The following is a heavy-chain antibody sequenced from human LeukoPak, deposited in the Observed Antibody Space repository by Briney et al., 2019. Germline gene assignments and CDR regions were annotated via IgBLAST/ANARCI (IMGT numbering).Heavy chain of an antibody. CDR3: ARVPPVPYLLDA. Sequence: SETLSLTCHISGHTTTRGYYWAWFRQSPGKGLEWIATFFQSDKSFYNASLESRVTMSLDTSKSQFSLNLTSVTAADTAVYSCARVPPVPYLLDAWGRGTQVTVSS. V-gene: IGHV4-38-2*02. CDR1: GHTTTRGYY. D-gene: IGHD3-10*02. J-gene: IGHJ4*02. CDR2: FFQSDKS.